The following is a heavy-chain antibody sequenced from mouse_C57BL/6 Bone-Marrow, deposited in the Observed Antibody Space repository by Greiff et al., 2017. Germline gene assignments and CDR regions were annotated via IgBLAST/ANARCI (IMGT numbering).Heavy chain of an antibody. V-gene: IGHV1-50*01. CDR2: IDPSDSYT. Sequence: VQLQQPGAELVKPGASVKLSCKASGYTFTSYWMQWVKQRPGQGLEWIGEIDPSDSYTNYNQKFKGKATLTVDTSSSTAYMQLSSLTSEDSAVYYCARVGHYYGSSGYWYFDVWGTGTTVTVSS. J-gene: IGHJ1*03. D-gene: IGHD1-1*01. CDR1: GYTFTSYW. CDR3: ARVGHYYGSSGYWYFDV.